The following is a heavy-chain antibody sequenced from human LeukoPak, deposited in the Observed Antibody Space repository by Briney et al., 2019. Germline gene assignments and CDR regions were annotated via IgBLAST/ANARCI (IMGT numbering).Heavy chain of an antibody. CDR2: ISAYNGNT. CDR3: AREDILTGYPFDY. V-gene: IGHV1-18*01. Sequence: PSVKVSCKTSGYTFTSYGISWVRQAPGQGLEWMGWISAYNGNTNYAQKLQGRVTMTTDTSTSTAYMELRSLRSDDTAVYYCAREDILTGYPFDYWGQGTLVAVSS. CDR1: GYTFTSYG. D-gene: IGHD3-9*01. J-gene: IGHJ4*02.